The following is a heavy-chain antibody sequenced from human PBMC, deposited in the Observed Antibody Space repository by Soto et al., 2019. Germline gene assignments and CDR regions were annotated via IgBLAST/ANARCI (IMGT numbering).Heavy chain of an antibody. CDR1: GFTFSSYS. D-gene: IGHD3-22*01. Sequence: EVQLVESGGGLVKPGGSLRLSCAASGFTFSSYSMNWVRQAPGKGLEWVSSISSSSSYIYYADSVKGRFTISRDNAKNSLYLQMTSLRAEDTAVYYCARDAYDSSGYQSAFDIWGQGTMVTVSS. J-gene: IGHJ3*02. CDR2: ISSSSSYI. CDR3: ARDAYDSSGYQSAFDI. V-gene: IGHV3-21*01.